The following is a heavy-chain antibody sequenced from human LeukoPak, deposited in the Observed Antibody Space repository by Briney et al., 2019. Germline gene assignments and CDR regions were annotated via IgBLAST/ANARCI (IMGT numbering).Heavy chain of an antibody. J-gene: IGHJ4*02. CDR2: ISAYNGDT. D-gene: IGHD1-7*01. Sequence: ASVRVSCKASGYTFTSYGISWVRQAPGQGLAWMGWISAYNGDTNYAQKLQGRVTMTTDTSTSTVYMELRSLRSDDTAVYYCARSQRRWNWNYADYWGQGTLVTVSS. V-gene: IGHV1-18*01. CDR1: GYTFTSYG. CDR3: ARSQRRWNWNYADY.